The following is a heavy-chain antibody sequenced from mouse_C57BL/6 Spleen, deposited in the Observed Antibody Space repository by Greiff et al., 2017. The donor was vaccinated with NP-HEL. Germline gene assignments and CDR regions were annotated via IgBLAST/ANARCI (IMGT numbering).Heavy chain of an antibody. V-gene: IGHV5-6*02. J-gene: IGHJ1*03. CDR1: GFTFSSYG. CDR2: ISSGGSYT. CDR3: ARQIYYGNYWYFDV. Sequence: DVMLVESGGDLVKPGGSLKLSCAASGFTFSSYGMSWVRQTPDKRLEWVATISSGGSYTYYPDSVKGRFTISRDNAKNTLYLQMSSLTSEDTAMYYCARQIYYGNYWYFDVWGTGTTVTVSS. D-gene: IGHD2-1*01.